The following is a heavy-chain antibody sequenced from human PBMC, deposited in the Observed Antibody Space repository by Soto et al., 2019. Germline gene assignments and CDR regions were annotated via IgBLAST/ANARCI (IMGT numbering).Heavy chain of an antibody. D-gene: IGHD2-15*01. J-gene: IGHJ4*02. CDR3: LRLLDINSELLSF. Sequence: PETLSVTCTVSGGSISSFYWSWIRQPAGKGLEWIGRIYTSGSTNYNPSLKSRVAISLDTSKNQFSLTLTSVTAADTAIYYCLRLLDINSELLSFCGQGTLVTVSA. V-gene: IGHV4-4*07. CDR2: IYTSGST. CDR1: GGSISSFY.